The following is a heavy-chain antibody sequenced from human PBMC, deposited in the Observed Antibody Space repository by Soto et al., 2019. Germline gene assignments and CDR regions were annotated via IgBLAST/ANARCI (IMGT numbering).Heavy chain of an antibody. CDR2: IKEDGSEK. V-gene: IGHV3-7*04. J-gene: IGHJ4*02. CDR1: AFTFRNYW. Sequence: EVQLVESGGGLVQPGGSLRLSCAASAFTFRNYWMSWVRQAPGKGLECVAKIKEDGSEKYYVDSVKGRFTISIDNAKNSVYLQMNSLTVEDTAMYYCARASSSTSGAIDYWGQGTLVTVSS. CDR3: ARASSSTSGAIDY. D-gene: IGHD2-2*01.